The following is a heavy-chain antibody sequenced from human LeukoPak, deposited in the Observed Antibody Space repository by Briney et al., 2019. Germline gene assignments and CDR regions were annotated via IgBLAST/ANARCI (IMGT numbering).Heavy chain of an antibody. CDR1: GFTFSKHG. D-gene: IGHD2-15*01. J-gene: IGHJ2*01. Sequence: PGGSLRLSCPASGFTFSKHGFHWVRQAPGKGLEWFAAIGVKGDTYCADTVKSRLPISREDAANCLYLQMRSLGARDTALYYCTKELCGSRAASAGVPYYDFWARGDRVSVFS. V-gene: IGHV3-13*01. CDR3: TKELCGSRAASAGVPYYDF. CDR2: IGVKGDT.